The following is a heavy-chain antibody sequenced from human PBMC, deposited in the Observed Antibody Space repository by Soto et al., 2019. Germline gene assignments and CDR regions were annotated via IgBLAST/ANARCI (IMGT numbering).Heavy chain of an antibody. CDR3: AKDPLNYYDSSGY. Sequence: GSLRLSCAASGFTFSSYAMSWVRQAPGKGLEWVSAISGSGGSTYYADSVKGRFTISRDNSKNTPYLQMNSLRAEDTAVYYCAKDPLNYYDSSGYWGQGTLVTVSS. D-gene: IGHD3-22*01. CDR1: GFTFSSYA. CDR2: ISGSGGST. V-gene: IGHV3-23*01. J-gene: IGHJ4*02.